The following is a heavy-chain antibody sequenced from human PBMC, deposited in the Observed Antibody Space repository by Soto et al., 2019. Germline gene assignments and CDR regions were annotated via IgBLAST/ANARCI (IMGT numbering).Heavy chain of an antibody. J-gene: IGHJ6*03. V-gene: IGHV4-59*08. D-gene: IGHD4-17*01. CDR1: GGSISSYY. Sequence: KPSETLSLTCTVSGGSISSYYWSWIRQHPGKGLEWIGYIYYSGGTNYNPSLKSRVTISVDTSKNQFSLKLSSVTAADTAVYYCASQEGDDYGDYALERNYYYYMDVWGKGTTVTVSS. CDR2: IYYSGGT. CDR3: ASQEGDDYGDYALERNYYYYMDV.